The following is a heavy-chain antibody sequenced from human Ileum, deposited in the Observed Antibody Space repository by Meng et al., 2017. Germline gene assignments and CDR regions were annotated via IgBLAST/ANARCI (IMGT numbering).Heavy chain of an antibody. J-gene: IGHJ4*02. CDR3: ARPAVTTALGGFDY. CDR2: IYSNGNT. CDR1: GDSIRYSSYY. Sequence: QLQLQESGPGLVKPSETLSLTCAISGDSIRYSSYYWGWVRKPPGQGLEWIRSIYSNGNTYNSQSLKIRASISVDTSKNQFSLKLSSVTAADTAVYYCARPAVTTALGGFDYWGQGTLVTVSS. D-gene: IGHD3-16*01. V-gene: IGHV4-39*01.